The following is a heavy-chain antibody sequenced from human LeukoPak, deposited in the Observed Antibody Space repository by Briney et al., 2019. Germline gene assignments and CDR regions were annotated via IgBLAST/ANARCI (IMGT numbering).Heavy chain of an antibody. CDR3: ARVGSGWYFDY. CDR1: GFFFSSDW. Sequence: PGGSLRLSCAASGFFFSSDWMHWVRQTPGKGLVWLARINSDGSSTTYADSVKGRSTISRDNAKNTLFLQMNSLRAEDTAVYYCARVGSGWYFDYWGQGTLVTVSS. J-gene: IGHJ4*02. D-gene: IGHD6-19*01. CDR2: INSDGSST. V-gene: IGHV3-74*01.